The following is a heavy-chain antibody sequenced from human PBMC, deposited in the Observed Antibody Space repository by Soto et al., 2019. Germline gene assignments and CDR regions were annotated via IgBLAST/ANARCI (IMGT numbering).Heavy chain of an antibody. Sequence: QLQLQESGPGLVKPSETLSLTCTVSGGSIKNTGANWGWVRQPPGKGLEWIGSVYYTGTTYYNPSLQSRVTISIDTSKNQYSLSVNSVAAADTAVYYCATHTSGSRNGPDTWGQGTLVTVSS. CDR3: ATHTSGSRNGPDT. D-gene: IGHD1-26*01. CDR2: VYYTGTT. CDR1: GGSIKNTGAN. J-gene: IGHJ5*02. V-gene: IGHV4-39*01.